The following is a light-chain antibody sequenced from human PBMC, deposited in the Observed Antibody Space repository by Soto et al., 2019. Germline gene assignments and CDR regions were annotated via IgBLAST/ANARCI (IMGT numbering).Light chain of an antibody. CDR2: GSS. V-gene: IGKV3-20*01. J-gene: IGKJ2*01. Sequence: EVVLTQSPGTLSLSPGERATLSCRASQSVSNNYLAWYQQKPGQAPRLLIFGSSDRATGIPDRFSGSGSGTDFTLTISRLESEDFAIYYCQQYGGSTPYTFGQGTRLEIK. CDR1: QSVSNNY. CDR3: QQYGGSTPYT.